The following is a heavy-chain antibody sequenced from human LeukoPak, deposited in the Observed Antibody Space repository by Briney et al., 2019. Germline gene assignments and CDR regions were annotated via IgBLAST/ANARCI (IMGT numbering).Heavy chain of an antibody. CDR1: GGSISSYY. V-gene: IGHV4-59*01. J-gene: IGHJ4*02. CDR2: IYYSGST. CDR3: ASAYYYDSSGLYYFDY. D-gene: IGHD3-22*01. Sequence: SETLSLTCTVSGGSISSYYWSWIRQPPGEGLEWIGYIYYSGSTNYNPSLKSRVTISVDTSKNQFSLKLSAVTAADTAVYYCASAYYYDSSGLYYFDYWGQGPLVTVSS.